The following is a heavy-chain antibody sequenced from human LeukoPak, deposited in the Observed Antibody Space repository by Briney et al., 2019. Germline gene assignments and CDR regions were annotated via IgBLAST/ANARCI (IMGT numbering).Heavy chain of an antibody. D-gene: IGHD2-21*02. CDR3: ARSRSPYCGGDCASPKGSFGDY. CDR1: GYTFTSYG. J-gene: IGHJ4*02. V-gene: IGHV1-18*01. Sequence: GASVKVSCKASGYTFTSYGISWVRQAPGQGLEWMGWISAYNGNTNYAQKLQGRVTMTTDTSTSTAYMELRSLRSDDTAVYYCARSRSPYCGGDCASPKGSFGDYWGQGTLVTVSS. CDR2: ISAYNGNT.